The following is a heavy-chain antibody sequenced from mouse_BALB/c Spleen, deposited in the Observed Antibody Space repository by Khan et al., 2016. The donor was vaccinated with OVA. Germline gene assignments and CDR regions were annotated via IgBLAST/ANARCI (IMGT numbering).Heavy chain of an antibody. V-gene: IGHV1S132*01. CDR1: GYIFTSYW. J-gene: IGHJ2*01. CDR2: IYPGTDNT. Sequence: VQLQESGAELVRPGASVKLSCKTSGYIFTSYWIHWVKQRSGQGLEWIARIYPGTDNTYYSEKFKDKATLTADKSSSTAYMQLSSLTSEDSAVYFGAREEPLYYFEFWGQGTTLTVSS. D-gene: IGHD6-1*01. CDR3: AREEPLYYFEF.